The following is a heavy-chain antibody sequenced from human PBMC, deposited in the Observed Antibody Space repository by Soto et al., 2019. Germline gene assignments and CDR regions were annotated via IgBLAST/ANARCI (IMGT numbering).Heavy chain of an antibody. CDR2: FDPEDGET. Sequence: VQLVQSGAEVKKPGASVKVSCKVSGYTLTELSMHWVRQAPGKGLEWMGGFDPEDGETIYAQKFQGRVTMTEDTCTDTAYMELSSLRSEDTAVYYCATDRDFGDIYIVGATNAFDIWGQGTMVTVSS. CDR1: GYTLTELS. CDR3: ATDRDFGDIYIVGATNAFDI. V-gene: IGHV1-24*01. J-gene: IGHJ3*02. D-gene: IGHD1-26*01.